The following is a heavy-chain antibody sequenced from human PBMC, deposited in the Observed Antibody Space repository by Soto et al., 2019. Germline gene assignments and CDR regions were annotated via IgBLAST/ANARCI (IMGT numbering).Heavy chain of an antibody. CDR1: GYTFTSYG. Sequence: QVQLVQSGAEVKKPGASVKVSCKASGYTFTSYGISWVRQAPGQGLEWMGWISAYNGNTNYAQKLKGRVTMTTDTSTTTAYRELRSLRSDDTAVDYCARDLAAGTCDYWGQGTLVTVSS. J-gene: IGHJ4*02. CDR2: ISAYNGNT. D-gene: IGHD6-13*01. V-gene: IGHV1-18*01. CDR3: ARDLAAGTCDY.